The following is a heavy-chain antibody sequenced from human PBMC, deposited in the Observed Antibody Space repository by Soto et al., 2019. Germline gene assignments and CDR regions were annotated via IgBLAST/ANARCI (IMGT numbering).Heavy chain of an antibody. D-gene: IGHD1-1*01. CDR1: GGSISSSSYY. CDR2: IYYSGDT. J-gene: IGHJ4*02. CDR3: ARGPSTNYYLDR. V-gene: IGHV4-39*07. Sequence: SETLSLTCTVSGGSISSSSYYWGWIRQPPGKGLEWIGSIYYSGDTFYNPSLKSRVSISVDTSKKQFSLKLNSVTAADTAVYYCARGPSTNYYLDRWGQGTLVTVSS.